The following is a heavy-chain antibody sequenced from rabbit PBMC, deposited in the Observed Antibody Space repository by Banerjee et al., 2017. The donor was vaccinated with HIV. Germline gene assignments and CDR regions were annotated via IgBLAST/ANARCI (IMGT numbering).Heavy chain of an antibody. J-gene: IGHJ4*01. V-gene: IGHV1S45*01. CDR2: IYTGSSGST. CDR1: GFSFSSSYY. D-gene: IGHD4-2*01. CDR3: VRDTGAGGDGSMINL. Sequence: QEQLEESGGDLVKPGASLTLTCTVSGFSFSSSYYMCWVRQAPGKGLEWIACIYTGSSGSTYYASWAKGRFTISSDNAQNMVDLQMNSVTAADTATYFCVRDTGAGGDGSMINLWGQGTLVTVS.